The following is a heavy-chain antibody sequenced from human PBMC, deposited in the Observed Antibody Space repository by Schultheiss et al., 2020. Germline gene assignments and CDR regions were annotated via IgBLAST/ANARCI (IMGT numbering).Heavy chain of an antibody. CDR3: AKDRGYCSGGSCYYLDY. Sequence: GESLKISCAASGFTFSSYSMNWVRQAPGKGLEWVAVIWYDGSNKYYADSVKGRFTISRDNSKNTLYLQMNSLRAEDTAVYYCAKDRGYCSGGSCYYLDYWGQGTLVSVS. J-gene: IGHJ4*02. D-gene: IGHD2-15*01. CDR2: IWYDGSNK. CDR1: GFTFSSYS. V-gene: IGHV3-30*02.